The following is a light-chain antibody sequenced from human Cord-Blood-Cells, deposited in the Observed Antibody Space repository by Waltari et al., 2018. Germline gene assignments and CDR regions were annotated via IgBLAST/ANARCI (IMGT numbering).Light chain of an antibody. CDR2: EDS. Sequence: SYELTQPPSVSVSPAQTARITCSGDALPTKYAYCYQQNSGQAPVLVINEDSKRPSGIPERFSGSSSGTMATLTISGAQVEDEADYYCYSTDSSGNHRVFGGGTKLTVL. CDR3: YSTDSSGNHRV. J-gene: IGLJ2*01. CDR1: ALPTKY. V-gene: IGLV3-10*01.